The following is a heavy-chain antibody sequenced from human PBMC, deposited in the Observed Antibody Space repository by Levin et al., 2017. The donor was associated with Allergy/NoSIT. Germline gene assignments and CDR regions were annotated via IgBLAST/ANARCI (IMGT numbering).Heavy chain of an antibody. D-gene: IGHD2-8*01. J-gene: IGHJ6*02. CDR2: INPSGGST. CDR1: GYTFTSYY. V-gene: IGHV1-46*01. Sequence: ASVKVSCKASGYTFTSYYMHWVRQAPGQGLEWMGIINPSGGSTSYAQKFQGRVTMTRDTSTSTVYMELSSLRSEDTAVYYCARVILPTNSYYYYGMDVWGQGTTVTVSS. CDR3: ARVILPTNSYYYYGMDV.